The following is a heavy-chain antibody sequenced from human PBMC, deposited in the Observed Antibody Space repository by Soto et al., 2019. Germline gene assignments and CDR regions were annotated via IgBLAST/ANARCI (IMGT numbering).Heavy chain of an antibody. V-gene: IGHV3-23*01. D-gene: IGHD2-8*01. Sequence: EVQLLESGGGLVQPGGSLRLSCAASGFTFSSYAMSWVRQAPGKGLEWVSVISGSGVSTYYADSVKGRFTISRDKSKNTLYLQMNSLRAEDTAVYFCAKHMEMTGSCTNGLCWTLDYWGPGTLVTVSS. CDR2: ISGSGVST. CDR1: GFTFSSYA. J-gene: IGHJ4*02. CDR3: AKHMEMTGSCTNGLCWTLDY.